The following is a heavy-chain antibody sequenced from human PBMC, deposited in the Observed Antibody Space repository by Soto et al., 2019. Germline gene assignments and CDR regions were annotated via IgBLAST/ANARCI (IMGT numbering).Heavy chain of an antibody. V-gene: IGHV1-24*01. CDR1: GYTLTELS. J-gene: IGHJ4*02. CDR2: FDPEDGET. CDR3: ATDFRGITIFGVVP. D-gene: IGHD3-3*01. Sequence: KVSCKVSGYTLTELSMHWVRQAPGKGLEWMGGFDPEDGETIYAQKFQGRVTMTEDTSTDTAYMELSSLRSEDTAVYYCATDFRGITIFGVVPWGQGTLVNVSS.